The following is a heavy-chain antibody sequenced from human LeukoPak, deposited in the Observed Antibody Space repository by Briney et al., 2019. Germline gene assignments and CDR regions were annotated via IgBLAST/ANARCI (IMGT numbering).Heavy chain of an antibody. CDR1: GYSFTSYW. J-gene: IGHJ3*02. CDR2: IYPGDSDT. D-gene: IGHD5-12*01. CDR3: ARLVFHGGYVPDAFDI. V-gene: IGHV5-51*01. Sequence: GESLKISCKGSGYSFTSYWIGWVRQMPGKGLEWMGIIYPGDSDTRYSPSFQGQVTISADKSISTAYLQRSSLKASDTAMYYCARLVFHGGYVPDAFDIWGQGTMVTVSS.